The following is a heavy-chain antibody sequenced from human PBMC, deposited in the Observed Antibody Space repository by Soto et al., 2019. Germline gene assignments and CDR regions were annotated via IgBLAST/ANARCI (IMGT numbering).Heavy chain of an antibody. V-gene: IGHV4-59*01. CDR2: IYYSGST. CDR1: GGSISSYY. CDR3: ARDSRGSYHYYGMDV. J-gene: IGHJ6*02. D-gene: IGHD1-26*01. Sequence: PSETQSLTCTVSGGSISSYYWSWIRQPPGKGLEWIGYIYYSGSTNYNPSLKSRVTISVDTSKNQFSLKLSSVTAADTAVYYCARDSRGSYHYYGMDVWGQGTTVTVSS.